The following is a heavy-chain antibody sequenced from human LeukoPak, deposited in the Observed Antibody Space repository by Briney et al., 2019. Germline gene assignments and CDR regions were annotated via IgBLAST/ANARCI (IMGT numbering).Heavy chain of an antibody. CDR2: ISYDGSNK. CDR3: ARGEWVVVTAIGPNDAFDI. D-gene: IGHD2-21*02. J-gene: IGHJ3*02. V-gene: IGHV3-30*14. Sequence: PGGSLRLSCAASGFTFSSYAMHWVRQAPGKGLEWVAVISYDGSNKYYADSVKGRFTISRDNSKNTLYLQMGSLRAEDMAVYYCARGEWVVVTAIGPNDAFDIWGQGTMVTVSS. CDR1: GFTFSSYA.